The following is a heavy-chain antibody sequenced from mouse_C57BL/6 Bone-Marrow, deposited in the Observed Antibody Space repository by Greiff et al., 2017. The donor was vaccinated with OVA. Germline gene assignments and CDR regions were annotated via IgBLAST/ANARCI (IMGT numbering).Heavy chain of an antibody. CDR1: GYTFTSYW. D-gene: IGHD1-1*01. J-gene: IGHJ4*01. Sequence: QVQLKQPGAELVKPGASVKLSCKASGYTFTSYWMHWVKQRPGRGLEWIGRIDPNSGGTKYNEKFKSKATLTVDKPSSTAYMQLSSLTSEDSAVYYCARGALIYYYGSSQPYYAMDYWGQGTSVTVSS. CDR2: IDPNSGGT. CDR3: ARGALIYYYGSSQPYYAMDY. V-gene: IGHV1-72*01.